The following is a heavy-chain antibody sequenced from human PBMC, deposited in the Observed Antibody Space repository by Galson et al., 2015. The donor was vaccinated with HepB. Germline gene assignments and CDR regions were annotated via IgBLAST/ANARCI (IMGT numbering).Heavy chain of an antibody. CDR2: ISFDGSKT. D-gene: IGHD2-15*01. CDR1: RFTFSRYT. CDR3: VRAALCSSGACLSSFDS. Sequence: SLRLSCAASRFTFSRYTMHWVRQAPGKGLQWLAFISFDGSKTFYADSVKGRYTISRDNSKNTLYLQMHSLTSEDTAIYYCVRAALCSSGACLSSFDSWGQGTQVIVSS. J-gene: IGHJ5*01. V-gene: IGHV3-30-3*01.